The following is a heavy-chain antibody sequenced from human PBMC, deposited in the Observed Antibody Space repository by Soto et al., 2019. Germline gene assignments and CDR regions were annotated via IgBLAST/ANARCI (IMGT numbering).Heavy chain of an antibody. Sequence: SVKVSCKASGGTFSSYAISWVRQAHGQGLEWMGGIIPIFGTANYAQKFQGRVTITADESTSTAYMELSSLRSEDTAVYYCARATGYCTNGVCYSHFDYWGQGTLVTVSS. V-gene: IGHV1-69*13. J-gene: IGHJ4*02. CDR1: GGTFSSYA. D-gene: IGHD2-8*01. CDR3: ARATGYCTNGVCYSHFDY. CDR2: IIPIFGTA.